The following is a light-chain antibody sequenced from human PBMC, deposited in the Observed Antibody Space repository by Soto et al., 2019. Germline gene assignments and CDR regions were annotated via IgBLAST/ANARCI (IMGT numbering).Light chain of an antibody. CDR1: SSDIGGYNS. Sequence: QSVLTQSPSASGSPGQSVTISCTGTSSDIGGYNSVSWYQQHPGKAPKVMIYDVTKRPSGVPDRFSGSKSGNTASLTVSALQAEDEADYYCCSYTTTYTLVFGGGTKLTVL. V-gene: IGLV2-8*01. CDR3: CSYTTTYTLV. CDR2: DVT. J-gene: IGLJ3*02.